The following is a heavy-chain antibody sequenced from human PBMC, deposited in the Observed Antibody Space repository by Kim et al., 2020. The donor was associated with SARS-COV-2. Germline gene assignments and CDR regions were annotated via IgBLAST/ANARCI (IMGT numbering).Heavy chain of an antibody. CDR3: AREGKYYYGSGSDGPIPKRRRQSNNWFDP. CDR2: INHSGST. Sequence: SETLSLTCAVYGGSFSGYYWSWIRQPPGKGLEWIGEINHSGSTNYNPSLKSRVTISVDTSKNQFSLKLSSVTAADTAVYYCAREGKYYYGSGSDGPIPKRRRQSNNWFDPWGQGTLVTVSS. J-gene: IGHJ5*02. V-gene: IGHV4-34*01. D-gene: IGHD3-10*01. CDR1: GGSFSGYY.